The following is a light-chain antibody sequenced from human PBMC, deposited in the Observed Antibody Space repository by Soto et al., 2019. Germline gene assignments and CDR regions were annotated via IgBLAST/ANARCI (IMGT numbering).Light chain of an antibody. CDR2: AAS. CDR1: QSISTNY. J-gene: IGKJ5*01. Sequence: EVVLTQSPGTLSLSPGERATLSCRASQSISTNYLAWYQQKPGQAPRLLLYAASNRATGIPDRFSGSGSGTDFTLTISRLEPEDFVLYYCQQYGRTFGQGTRLEIK. V-gene: IGKV3-20*01. CDR3: QQYGRT.